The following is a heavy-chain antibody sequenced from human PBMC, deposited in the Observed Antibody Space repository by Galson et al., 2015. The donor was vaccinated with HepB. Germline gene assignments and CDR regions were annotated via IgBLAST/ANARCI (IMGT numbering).Heavy chain of an antibody. Sequence: SETLSLTCAVYGGSFSGYYWSWIRQPPGKGLEWIGEINHSGSTNYNPSHKSRVTISVDTSKNQSSLKLSSVTAADTAVYYCARVPHDAFDIWGQGTMVTVSS. J-gene: IGHJ3*02. V-gene: IGHV4-34*01. CDR3: ARVPHDAFDI. CDR1: GGSFSGYY. CDR2: INHSGST.